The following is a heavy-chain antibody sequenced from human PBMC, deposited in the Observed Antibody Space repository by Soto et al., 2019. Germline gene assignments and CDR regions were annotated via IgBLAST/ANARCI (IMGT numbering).Heavy chain of an antibody. CDR3: VKSASGKKTELSVAVDDPEYSQH. CDR1: GFTFSSYA. V-gene: IGHV3-64D*06. D-gene: IGHD6-19*01. CDR2: ISSNGGST. J-gene: IGHJ1*01. Sequence: GGSLRLSCSASGFTFSSYAMHWVRQAPGKGLEYVSAISSNGGSTYYADSVKGRFTISRDNSKNTLYLQMSSLRAEDTAVYYCVKSASGKKTELSVAVDDPEYSQHWGQGTLVTVSS.